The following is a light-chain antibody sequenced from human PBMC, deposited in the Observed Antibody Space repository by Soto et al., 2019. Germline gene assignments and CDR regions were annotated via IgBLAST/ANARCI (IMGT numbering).Light chain of an antibody. CDR3: QQKT. CDR2: GAS. CDR1: QSVSSSY. J-gene: IGKJ1*01. V-gene: IGKV3-20*01. Sequence: EIVLTQSPGTLSLSPGERATLSCRASQSVSSSYLAWYQQKPGQAPRLLIYGASSRATGIPDRFSGSGSGTDFTLTISRLEPEDFAVYYCQQKTFGQGTMVDIK.